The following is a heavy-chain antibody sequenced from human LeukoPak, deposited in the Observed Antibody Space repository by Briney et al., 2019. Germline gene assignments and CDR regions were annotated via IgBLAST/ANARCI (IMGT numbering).Heavy chain of an antibody. CDR3: ARDPDDLLSGGSYHDNGMDV. D-gene: IGHD3-3*01. CDR1: GDIFSNYG. V-gene: IGHV1-69*04. J-gene: IGHJ6*02. CDR2: IIPILNIL. Sequence: SVKVSCKASGDIFSNYGISWVRQAPGQGLEWMARIIPILNILNYAQKFQGRLTISADKPTSTAYMELSSLTSEDTAVYYCARDPDDLLSGGSYHDNGMDVWGQGTTVTVSS.